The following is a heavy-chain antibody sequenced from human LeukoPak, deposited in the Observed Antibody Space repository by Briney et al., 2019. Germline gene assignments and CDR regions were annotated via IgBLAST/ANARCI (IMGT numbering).Heavy chain of an antibody. CDR1: GYTFTDYY. D-gene: IGHD3-10*01. Sequence: ASVKVSCKVSGYTFTDYYMHWVQQAPGKGLEWMGLVDPEDGETIYAEKFQGRVTITADTSTDTAYMELSSLRSEDTAVYYCATFNGHTGKYDFDYWGQGTLVTVSS. J-gene: IGHJ4*02. CDR3: ATFNGHTGKYDFDY. V-gene: IGHV1-69-2*01. CDR2: VDPEDGET.